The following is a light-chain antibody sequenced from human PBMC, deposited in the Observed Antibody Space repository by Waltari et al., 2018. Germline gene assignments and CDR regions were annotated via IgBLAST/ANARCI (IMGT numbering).Light chain of an antibody. CDR2: GAS. CDR1: QRISSY. V-gene: IGKV1-39*01. Sequence: DIQMTQSPSSLSASVGDRVTITCRASQRISSYLNWYQQIPGKAPKLLIYGASSLQSGVRSRLSGTQTGTQLSLSISSLESEDGATYYCRQEYSLANTFG. CDR3: RQEYSLANT. J-gene: IGKJ2*01.